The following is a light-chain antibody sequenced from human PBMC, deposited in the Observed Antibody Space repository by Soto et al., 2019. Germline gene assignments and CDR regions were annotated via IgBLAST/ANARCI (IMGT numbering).Light chain of an antibody. CDR3: QQYYSTLIT. CDR1: QSVLYSSYNKSY. Sequence: DIALTQSPDSLALSLGERATMNCKSSQSVLYSSYNKSYLAWYQVKPGRPPKLLFSWASTRESGVPDRFSGSGSGTDFTLTISSLQADDVAVYYCQQYYSTLITFGQGTRLEIK. CDR2: WAS. V-gene: IGKV4-1*01. J-gene: IGKJ5*01.